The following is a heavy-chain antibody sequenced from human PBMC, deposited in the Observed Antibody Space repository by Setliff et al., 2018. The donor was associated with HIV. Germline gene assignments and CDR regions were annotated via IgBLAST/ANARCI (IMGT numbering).Heavy chain of an antibody. V-gene: IGHV3-7*03. Sequence: GGSLRLSCATSGFTFSTYWMSWVRQAPGKGLEWVANIKFDGSEKYYVDSVKGRFSISRDNAKNSLFLQMNSLTADDTAVYYCARDRTGGWAFESWGQGTLVTVSS. CDR3: ARDRTGGWAFES. CDR2: IKFDGSEK. J-gene: IGHJ4*02. CDR1: GFTFSTYW. D-gene: IGHD2-8*02.